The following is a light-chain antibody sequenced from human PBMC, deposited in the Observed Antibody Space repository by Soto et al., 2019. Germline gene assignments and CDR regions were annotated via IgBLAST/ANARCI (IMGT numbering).Light chain of an antibody. J-gene: IGKJ2*01. CDR2: GAS. V-gene: IGKV3-15*01. CDR3: QQYNDWPPKYT. CDR1: QSVSSN. Sequence: EIVMTQSPATLSVSPGERATLSCRASQSVSSNLAWYQQKPGQAPRLLIYGASTRATGIPVRFSGSGSGTEFTLTISSLQSEDFAVYYCQQYNDWPPKYTFGQGTKLEI.